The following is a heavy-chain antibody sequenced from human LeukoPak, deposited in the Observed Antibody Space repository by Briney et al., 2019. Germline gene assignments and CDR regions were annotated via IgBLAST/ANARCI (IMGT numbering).Heavy chain of an antibody. D-gene: IGHD6-19*01. J-gene: IGHJ4*02. CDR2: IYYSENT. CDR3: TRRVAVAGTPKASFDY. V-gene: IGHV4-59*08. CDR1: GGSISGYY. Sequence: SETLSLTCTVSGGSISGYYWSWIRQPPGKGLEWIGYIYYSENTNYNPSLKSRDTISLDTSKNQFSLKLSSVTTADTAVYFCTRRVAVAGTPKASFDYWGQGILVTVSS.